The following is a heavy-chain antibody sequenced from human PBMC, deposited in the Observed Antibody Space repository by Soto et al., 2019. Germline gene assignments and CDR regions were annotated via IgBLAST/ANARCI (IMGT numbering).Heavy chain of an antibody. D-gene: IGHD2-2*01. V-gene: IGHV3-23*01. J-gene: IGHJ4*02. CDR2: ISGSGGDGGT. CDR1: GFTFSSYA. CDR3: ARGTYDFDS. Sequence: GGSLRLSCAASGFTFSSYAMSWVRQAPGKGLEWVSAISGSGGDGGTYYTDSVKGRFTISRDNSKNTLYLQMNSLRAEDTAVYYCARGTYDFDSWGLGTLVTVSS.